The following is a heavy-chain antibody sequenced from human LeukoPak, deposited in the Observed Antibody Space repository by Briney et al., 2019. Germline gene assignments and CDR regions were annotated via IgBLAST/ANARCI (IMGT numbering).Heavy chain of an antibody. Sequence: PGGSLRLSCAASGFTFSSYWMTWVRQAPGKELEWVASIKPDGSEKYYVDSVKGRFTISRDNAKNSLYLQMNSLRAEDTAVYYCARPIAAAGSWGQGTLVTVSS. J-gene: IGHJ4*02. CDR2: IKPDGSEK. V-gene: IGHV3-7*03. D-gene: IGHD6-13*01. CDR1: GFTFSSYW. CDR3: ARPIAAAGS.